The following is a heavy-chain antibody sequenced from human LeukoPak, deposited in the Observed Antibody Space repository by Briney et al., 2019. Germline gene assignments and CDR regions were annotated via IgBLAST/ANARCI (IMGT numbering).Heavy chain of an antibody. J-gene: IGHJ4*02. CDR2: IYHSGST. Sequence: PSQTLSLTCTVSGGSISSGGYYWSWIRQPPGKGLEWIGYIYHSGSTYYNPSLKSRVTISVDRSKNQFSLKLSSVTAADTAVYYCAGDADSSSWYRIYWGQGTLVTVSS. D-gene: IGHD6-13*01. CDR1: GGSISSGGYY. CDR3: AGDADSSSWYRIY. V-gene: IGHV4-30-2*01.